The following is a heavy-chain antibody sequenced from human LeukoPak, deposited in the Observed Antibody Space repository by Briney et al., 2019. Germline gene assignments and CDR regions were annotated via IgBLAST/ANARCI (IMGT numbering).Heavy chain of an antibody. CDR2: ISGSGGST. V-gene: IGHV3-23*01. J-gene: IGHJ5*02. Sequence: GGSLRLSCAASGFTFSSYALRWVRQAPGKGLEWVSAISGSGGSTYYPDSVKGRFTISRDNSKNTLYLQMNRLRAEDTAVYYCAKPLYSSGWYPGFDPWGQGTLVTVSS. CDR1: GFTFSSYA. CDR3: AKPLYSSGWYPGFDP. D-gene: IGHD6-19*01.